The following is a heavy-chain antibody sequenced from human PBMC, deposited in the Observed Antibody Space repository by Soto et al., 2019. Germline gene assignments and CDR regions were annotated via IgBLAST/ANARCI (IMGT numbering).Heavy chain of an antibody. CDR1: GVTLKNSA. J-gene: IGHJ4*02. CDR2: IIPVFGPA. Sequence: ASVKVSCKASGVTLKNSALSWVRQAPGQGLEWMGGIIPVFGPALYAQKFQGRVTITADESTNTAFLDVSSLRSEDTAVYYCGRGGSWAKVDSWGPGTLVTVSS. D-gene: IGHD6-13*01. V-gene: IGHV1-69*13. CDR3: GRGGSWAKVDS.